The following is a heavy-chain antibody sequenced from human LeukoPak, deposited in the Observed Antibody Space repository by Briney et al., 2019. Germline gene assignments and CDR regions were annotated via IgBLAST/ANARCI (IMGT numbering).Heavy chain of an antibody. Sequence: ASVKVSCKASGGTFSSYGISWVRQAPGQGLEWMGWISAYNGNTNYAQKLQGRVTMTTDTSTSTAYMELRSLRSDDTAVYYCARDRGDRSPFDYWGQGTLVTVSS. CDR2: ISAYNGNT. CDR1: GGTFSSYG. CDR3: ARDRGDRSPFDY. D-gene: IGHD3-10*01. V-gene: IGHV1-18*01. J-gene: IGHJ4*02.